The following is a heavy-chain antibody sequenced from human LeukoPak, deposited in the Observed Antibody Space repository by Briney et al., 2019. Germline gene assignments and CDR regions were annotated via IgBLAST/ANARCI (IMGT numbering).Heavy chain of an antibody. V-gene: IGHV3-66*01. J-gene: IGHJ4*02. D-gene: IGHD5-24*01. CDR1: GFTVSSKY. CDR2: IYSGGST. Sequence: GGSLTLSCAASGFTVSSKYMSWVRQAPGKGLEWVSVIYSGGSTYYADSVKGRFTISRDNSKNTVYLQMNSLRAEDTAVYYCARESSGWLQLFDNWGQGTLVTVSS. CDR3: ARESSGWLQLFDN.